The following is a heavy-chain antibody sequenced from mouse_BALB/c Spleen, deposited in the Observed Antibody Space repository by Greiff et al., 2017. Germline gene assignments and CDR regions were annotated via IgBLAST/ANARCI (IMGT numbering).Heavy chain of an antibody. CDR3: ARSDGYYVFAY. V-gene: IGHV1-7*01. Sequence: QVQLQQSGAELAKPGASVKMSCKASGYTFTSYWMHWVKQRPGQGLEWIGYINPSTGYTEYNQKFKDKATLTADKSSSTAYMQLSSLTSEDSAVYYCARSDGYYVFAYWGQGTLVTVSA. CDR2: INPSTGYT. CDR1: GYTFTSYW. J-gene: IGHJ3*01. D-gene: IGHD2-3*01.